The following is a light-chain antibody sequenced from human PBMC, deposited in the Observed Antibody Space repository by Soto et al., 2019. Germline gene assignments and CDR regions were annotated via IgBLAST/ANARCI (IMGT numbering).Light chain of an antibody. CDR2: DVS. CDR3: QQYITSPPRLT. J-gene: IGKJ4*01. CDR1: QSVSSTY. Sequence: EIVLTQSPGTLSLSPGERATLSCRASQSVSSTYLAWYQQKPGQAPRLLVYDVSTRATGIPDRFSGSGSGTDLTLTISRLEPEDFAVYYCQQYITSPPRLTFGGGTKVEIK. V-gene: IGKV3-20*01.